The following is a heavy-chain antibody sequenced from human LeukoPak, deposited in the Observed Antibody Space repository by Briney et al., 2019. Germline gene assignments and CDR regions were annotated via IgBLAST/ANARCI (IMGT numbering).Heavy chain of an antibody. CDR1: GFTFSTYS. D-gene: IGHD2-8*02. V-gene: IGHV3-48*02. Sequence: GGSLRLSCAASGFTFSTYSMNWVRQAPGKGLEWVSYISPSSSTIYYADSVKGRFTISRDNAKNSLYLQMNSLRDEDTAVYYCASSPAGGMNYYYYGMDVWGQGTTVTVSS. CDR2: ISPSSSTI. CDR3: ASSPAGGMNYYYYGMDV. J-gene: IGHJ6*02.